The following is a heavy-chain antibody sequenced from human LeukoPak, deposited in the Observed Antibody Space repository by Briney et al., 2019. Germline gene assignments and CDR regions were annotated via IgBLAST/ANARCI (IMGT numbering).Heavy chain of an antibody. CDR2: IIPILGIA. D-gene: IGHD3-22*01. CDR3: ARATYYYDSSGSGDAFDI. J-gene: IGHJ3*02. CDR1: GGTFISYA. Sequence: GASVKVSCKASGGTFISYAISWVRQAPGQGLEWMGRIIPILGIANYAQKFQGRVTITADKSTSTAYMELSSLRSEDTAVYYCARATYYYDSSGSGDAFDIWGQGTMVTVSS. V-gene: IGHV1-69*04.